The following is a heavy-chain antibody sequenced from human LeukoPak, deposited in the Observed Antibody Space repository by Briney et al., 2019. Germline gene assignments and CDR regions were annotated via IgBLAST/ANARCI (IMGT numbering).Heavy chain of an antibody. V-gene: IGHV1-2*02. J-gene: IGHJ5*02. CDR3: ARDYYGSGSFPVRFDP. D-gene: IGHD3-10*01. CDR2: INPNSGGT. Sequence: ASVKVSCKASRYTFTGYYMHWVRQAPGQGLEWMGWINPNSGGTNYAQKFQGRVTMTRDTSISTAYMELSRLRSDDTAVYYCARDYYGSGSFPVRFDPWGQGTLVTVSS. CDR1: RYTFTGYY.